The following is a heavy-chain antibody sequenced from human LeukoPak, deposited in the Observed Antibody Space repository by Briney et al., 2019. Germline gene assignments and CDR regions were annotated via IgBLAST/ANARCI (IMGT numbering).Heavy chain of an antibody. CDR3: ARPASVGNSPIDY. J-gene: IGHJ4*02. CDR2: ISSSGSTI. CDR1: GFTFSDYY. V-gene: IGHV3-11*04. Sequence: TAGGSLRLSCAASGFTFSDYYMSWIRQAPGKGLEWVSYISSSGSTIYYADSVKGRFTISRDNAKNSLYLQMNSLRAEDTAVYYCARPASVGNSPIDYWGQGTLVTVSS. D-gene: IGHD2-21*01.